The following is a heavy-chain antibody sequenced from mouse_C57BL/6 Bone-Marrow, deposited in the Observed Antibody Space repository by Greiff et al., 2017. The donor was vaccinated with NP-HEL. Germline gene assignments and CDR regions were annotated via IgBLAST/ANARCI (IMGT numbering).Heavy chain of an antibody. Sequence: VKLVESGAELVRPGASVKLSCKASGYTFTDYYINWVKQRPGQGLEWIARIYPGSGNTYYNEKFKGKATLTAEKSSSTAYMQLSSLTSEDSAVYFCARSRNDYDRAMDYWGQGTSVTVSS. CDR3: ARSRNDYDRAMDY. J-gene: IGHJ4*01. D-gene: IGHD2-4*01. V-gene: IGHV1-76*01. CDR2: IYPGSGNT. CDR1: GYTFTDYY.